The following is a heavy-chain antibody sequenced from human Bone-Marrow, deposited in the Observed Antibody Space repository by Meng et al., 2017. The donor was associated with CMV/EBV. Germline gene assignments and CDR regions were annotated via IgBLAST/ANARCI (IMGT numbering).Heavy chain of an antibody. D-gene: IGHD5-18*01. Sequence: SETLSLTCTVSGGSISSGGYYWSWIRQHPGKGLEWIGYIYYSGSTYYNPSLKSRVTISVDTSKNQFSLKLSSVTAADTAVYYCARGVDAAKVGNYWGQGTLVTVSS. CDR3: ARGVDAAKVGNY. CDR1: GGSISSGGYY. CDR2: IYYSGST. J-gene: IGHJ4*02. V-gene: IGHV4-31*03.